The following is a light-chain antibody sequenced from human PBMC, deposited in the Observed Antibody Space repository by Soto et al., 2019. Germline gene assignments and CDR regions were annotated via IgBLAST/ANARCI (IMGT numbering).Light chain of an antibody. V-gene: IGKV3-11*01. CDR3: QQGGT. CDR2: DAS. Sequence: DIVLTQSPATLSLSPGERATLSCRASQSVRSYLGWYQQRPGQAPRLLIYDASNRATGIPARFSGSGSGTDCTRSISSLEPEDFAVYYCQQGGTFGQGTRLEIK. J-gene: IGKJ5*01. CDR1: QSVRSY.